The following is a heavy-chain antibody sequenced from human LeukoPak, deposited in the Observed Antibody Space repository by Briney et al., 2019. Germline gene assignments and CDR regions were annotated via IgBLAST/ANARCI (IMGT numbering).Heavy chain of an antibody. CDR2: IKSKTDGGTT. J-gene: IGHJ4*02. CDR3: TTEPYYYDSSGYLLSFDY. D-gene: IGHD3-22*01. Sequence: GGSLRLSCAASGFTFSNAWMSWVRQAPGKGLEWVGRIKSKTDGGTTDYAAPVKGRFTISRDDSKNTLYLQMNSLKTEDTAVYYCTTEPYYYDSSGYLLSFDYWSQGTLVTVSS. V-gene: IGHV3-15*01. CDR1: GFTFSNAW.